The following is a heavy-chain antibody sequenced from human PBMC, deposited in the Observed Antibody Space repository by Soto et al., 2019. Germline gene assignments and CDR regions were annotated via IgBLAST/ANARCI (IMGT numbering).Heavy chain of an antibody. V-gene: IGHV1-46*01. CDR1: GYTFTSYY. Sequence: ASVKVSCKASGYTFTSYYMHWVRQAPGQGLEWMGIINPSGGSTSYAQKFQGRVTMTRDTSTSTVYMELSSLRSEDTAVYYCARDISSSLPPYYYGMDVWGQGTTVTVSS. D-gene: IGHD6-13*01. J-gene: IGHJ6*02. CDR3: ARDISSSLPPYYYGMDV. CDR2: INPSGGST.